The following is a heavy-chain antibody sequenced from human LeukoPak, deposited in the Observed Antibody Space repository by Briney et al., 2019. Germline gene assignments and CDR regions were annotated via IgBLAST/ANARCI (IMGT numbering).Heavy chain of an antibody. D-gene: IGHD3-22*01. CDR1: GFTVSSNY. Sequence: PGGSLRLSCAASGFTVSSNYMSWVRQAPGKGLEWVSVIYSGGSTYYADSVKGRFTISRDNSKNTLYLQMNSLRAEDTAVYYCAKDYIPPYYYDSSGYYDYWGQGTLVTVSS. CDR3: AKDYIPPYYYDSSGYYDY. CDR2: IYSGGST. J-gene: IGHJ4*02. V-gene: IGHV3-53*01.